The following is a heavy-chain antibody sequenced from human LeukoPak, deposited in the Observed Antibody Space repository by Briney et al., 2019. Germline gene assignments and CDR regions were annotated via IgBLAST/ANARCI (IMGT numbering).Heavy chain of an antibody. CDR2: FSHSGST. CDR1: GGSISSSNL. J-gene: IGHJ4*02. D-gene: IGHD1-1*01. V-gene: IGHV4-4*02. CDR3: ARVTGTTPFDY. Sequence: SGTLSLTCAVSGGSISSSNLWCGVRQPPGKGLEWIVKFSHSGSTNYNPSLESRVTISVDKSKNQFSLKLTSVTAADTAVYFCARVTGTTPFDYWGQGTLVTVSS.